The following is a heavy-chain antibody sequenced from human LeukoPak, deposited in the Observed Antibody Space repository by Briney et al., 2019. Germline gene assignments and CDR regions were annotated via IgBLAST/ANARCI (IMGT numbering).Heavy chain of an antibody. J-gene: IGHJ4*02. CDR1: GFIFTDYW. CDR2: IRGDGRAT. V-gene: IGHV3-74*01. Sequence: PGGSLRLSCAASGFIFTDYWMHWVRQAPGKELVWVARIRGDGRATTYADSVKGRFTISRDNAMSTVFLQMKSLRVEDTGLYYCARFYVPEGHSPAWYEAHWGQGVLVTVSS. CDR3: ARFYVPEGHSPAWYEAH. D-gene: IGHD3-10*02.